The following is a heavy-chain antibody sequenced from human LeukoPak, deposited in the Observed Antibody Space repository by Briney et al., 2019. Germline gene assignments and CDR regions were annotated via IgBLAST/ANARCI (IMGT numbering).Heavy chain of an antibody. J-gene: IGHJ5*02. V-gene: IGHV3-23*01. CDR1: GFTFSSYA. CDR2: ISGSGGST. Sequence: PGGSLRLSCAASGFTFSSYAMSWVRQAPGKGLEWVSAISGSGGSTYYADSVKGRFTISRDNSKNTLYLQMNSLRAEDTAVYYCARIWFGDSSNWFDPWGQGTLVTVSS. D-gene: IGHD3-10*01. CDR3: ARIWFGDSSNWFDP.